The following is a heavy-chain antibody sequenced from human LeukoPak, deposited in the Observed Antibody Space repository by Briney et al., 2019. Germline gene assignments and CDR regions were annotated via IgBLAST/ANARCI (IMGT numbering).Heavy chain of an antibody. CDR2: IRSKANNYAT. CDR1: GFTFSGSA. D-gene: IGHD4-17*01. CDR3: TRQNDYGDFRFGY. V-gene: IGHV3-73*01. Sequence: PGGSLRLSCAAPGFTFSGSAVNWVRQASGKGPEWVGRIRSKANNYATAYIVSVKGRFTISRDDSKNTAYLQMNSLKTEDTAVYYCTRQNDYGDFRFGYWGQGSLVTVSS. J-gene: IGHJ4*02.